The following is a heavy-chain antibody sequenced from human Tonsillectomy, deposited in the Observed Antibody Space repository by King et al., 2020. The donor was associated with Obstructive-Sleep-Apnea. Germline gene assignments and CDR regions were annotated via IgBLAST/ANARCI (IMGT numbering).Heavy chain of an antibody. CDR1: GYSFTSYW. CDR2: IYPGDSDT. CDR3: ARRVAAAGSNLYYFDY. Sequence: QLVQSGAEVKKPGESLKISCKGSGYSFTSYWIGWVRQMPGKGLEWMGIIYPGDSDTRYSPSFQGQVTISADKSISTAYRQWSSLKATDTAMYYCARRVAAAGSNLYYFDYWGQGTLVTVSS. J-gene: IGHJ4*02. V-gene: IGHV5-51*01. D-gene: IGHD6-13*01.